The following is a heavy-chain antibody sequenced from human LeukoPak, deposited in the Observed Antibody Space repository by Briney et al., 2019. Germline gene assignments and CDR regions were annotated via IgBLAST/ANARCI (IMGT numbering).Heavy chain of an antibody. CDR2: IGGGDVEI. CDR1: GFTFTNNA. CDR3: ARESWWRFDS. J-gene: IGHJ4*02. V-gene: IGHV3-23*01. Sequence: GGSLRLSCAMSGFTFTNNAMTWVRQAPGKGLEWVSTIGGGDVEIHYADSVKGRFTISRDNSKNTLYLQMNSLRAEDTAVYYCARESWWRFDSWGQGTLVTVSS. D-gene: IGHD2-15*01.